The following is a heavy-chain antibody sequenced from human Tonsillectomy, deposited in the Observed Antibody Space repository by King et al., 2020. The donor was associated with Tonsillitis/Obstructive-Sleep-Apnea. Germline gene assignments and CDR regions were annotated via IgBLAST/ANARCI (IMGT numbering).Heavy chain of an antibody. D-gene: IGHD3-16*01. CDR2: INTNTGNP. Sequence: VQLVESGSELKKPGASVKVSCEASGYTFTRYAKNWVRQAPGQGLEWMGWINTNTGNPTYAQGFTGRFVFSLDTSVSTSYLKISSLKAEDTAVYYCARGDYDGIWGGYGVLDFCGQGSLVT. J-gene: IGHJ4*02. V-gene: IGHV7-4-1*02. CDR1: GYTFTRYA. CDR3: ARGDYDGIWGGYGVLDF.